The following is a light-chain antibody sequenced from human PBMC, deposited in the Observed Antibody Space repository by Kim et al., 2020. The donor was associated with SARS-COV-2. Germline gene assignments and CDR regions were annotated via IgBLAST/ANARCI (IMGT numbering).Light chain of an antibody. CDR1: NSNIGNYDY. V-gene: IGLV2-23*02. CDR2: GVC. Sequence: QSALTQPASASGSPGQSITISCTGSNSNIGNYDYVSWYQQLPGKVPKLVIYGVCNRPSGVSSRFSGSKSGNTASLTVSGLLTEDEANYFCCSYTGSRTLVFGAGTQVTVL. CDR3: CSYTGSRTLV. J-gene: IGLJ1*01.